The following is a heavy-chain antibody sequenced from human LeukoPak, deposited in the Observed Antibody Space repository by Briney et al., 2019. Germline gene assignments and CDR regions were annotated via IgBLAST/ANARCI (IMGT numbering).Heavy chain of an antibody. Sequence: GGSLRLSCAASGFIFGSYGMHWVRQAPGKWLEWVAFIRYDGSNKYYADSVKGRFTISRDNSKNTLYLQMNSLRSEDTAVYYCAKGYSNYFDYWGQGTLVTVSS. J-gene: IGHJ4*02. CDR1: GFIFGSYG. V-gene: IGHV3-30*02. CDR3: AKGYSNYFDY. D-gene: IGHD4-11*01. CDR2: IRYDGSNK.